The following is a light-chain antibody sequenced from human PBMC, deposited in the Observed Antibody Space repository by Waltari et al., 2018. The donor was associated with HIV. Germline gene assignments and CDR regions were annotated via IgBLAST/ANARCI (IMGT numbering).Light chain of an antibody. CDR1: SSDVGSYNR. V-gene: IGLV2-18*02. J-gene: IGLJ2*01. CDR3: SSYTSMYSVV. CDR2: EVR. Sequence: QSALTQPPSVSGSPGQSVTISCTGTSSDVGSYNRVSWYQQPPGTAPKLMIYEVRNRPSGAPNRFSGPKSGNTAPLTISGLQAEDEADYYCSSYTSMYSVVFGGGTKLTVL.